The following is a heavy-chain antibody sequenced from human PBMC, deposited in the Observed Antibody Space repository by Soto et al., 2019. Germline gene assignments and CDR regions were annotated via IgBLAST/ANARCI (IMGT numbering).Heavy chain of an antibody. CDR2: MYYSGST. J-gene: IGHJ4*02. D-gene: IGHD2-15*01. V-gene: IGHV4-59*01. CDR1: VESISIYY. CDR3: ARDAGGPADY. Sequence: SETLSLTCTVSVESISIYYWSWIRQPPGKGLEWIGYMYYSGSTNYNPSLKGRVTISVDTSKNQFSLKLSSVTAADTAVYYCARDAGGPADYWGQGTLVTVSS.